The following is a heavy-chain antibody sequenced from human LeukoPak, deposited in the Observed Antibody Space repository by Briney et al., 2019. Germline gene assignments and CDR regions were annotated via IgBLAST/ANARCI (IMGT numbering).Heavy chain of an antibody. CDR3: ASLGYCSGGSCYWVFDY. CDR1: GYSISSGYY. D-gene: IGHD2-15*01. V-gene: IGHV4-38-2*02. Sequence: PSETLSLTCTVSGYSISSGYYWGWIRQPPGKGLEWIGSIYHSGSTYYNPSLKSRVTISVDTSKNQFSLKLSSVTAADTAVYYCASLGYCSGGSCYWVFDYWGQGTLVTVSS. CDR2: IYHSGST. J-gene: IGHJ4*02.